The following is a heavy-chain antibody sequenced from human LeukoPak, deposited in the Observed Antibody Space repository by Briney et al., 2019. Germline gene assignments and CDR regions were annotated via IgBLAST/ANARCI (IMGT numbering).Heavy chain of an antibody. Sequence: ASVTVSCTASGYTFTGYYMHWVRQAPGQGLEWMGWINPNSGGTNYAQKFQGRVTMTRDTSISTAYMELSRLRSDDTAVYYCARVGRYYDSPVDYWGQGTLVTVSS. CDR3: ARVGRYYDSPVDY. V-gene: IGHV1-2*02. CDR2: INPNSGGT. J-gene: IGHJ4*02. D-gene: IGHD3-22*01. CDR1: GYTFTGYY.